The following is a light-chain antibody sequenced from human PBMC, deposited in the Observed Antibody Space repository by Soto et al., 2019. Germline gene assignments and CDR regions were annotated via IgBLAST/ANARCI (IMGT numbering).Light chain of an antibody. CDR3: QQSYSTPPT. Sequence: DIQMTQSPSTLSASVGDGVTITCRASQNISVWLAWYQQRPGKAPKFLIYDASSLETGVPSRFSGSGSGTEFTLTIRSLQPDDFATYYCQQSYSTPPTFGGGTKVEIK. CDR1: QNISVW. V-gene: IGKV1-5*01. J-gene: IGKJ4*01. CDR2: DAS.